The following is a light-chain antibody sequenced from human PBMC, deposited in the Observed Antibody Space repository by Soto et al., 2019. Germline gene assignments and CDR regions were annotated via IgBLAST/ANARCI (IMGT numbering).Light chain of an antibody. J-gene: IGLJ2*01. Sequence: QSVLTQPPSASETPGQRVTISCSGSSSNIGSNYVYWYQHLPGTAPKLLIYRNNQRPSGVPDRFSGSKSGTSASLAISGLRCEDEADYYCAAWDDSLSGRGVFGGGTKLTVL. V-gene: IGLV1-47*01. CDR1: SSNIGSNY. CDR2: RNN. CDR3: AAWDDSLSGRGV.